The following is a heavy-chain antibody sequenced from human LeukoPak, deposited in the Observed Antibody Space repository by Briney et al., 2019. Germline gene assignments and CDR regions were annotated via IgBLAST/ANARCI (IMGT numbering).Heavy chain of an antibody. Sequence: SGTLSLTCAVSGGSISNENWWGWVRQPPGKGLEWIGEIYHSGSTNYIPSLKSRITISVDKSKNQFSLKLTSVTAADTAVYYCARGAPDLPDNWFDPWGQGTLVTVSS. CDR1: GGSISNENW. D-gene: IGHD3/OR15-3a*01. CDR2: IYHSGST. CDR3: ARGAPDLPDNWFDP. V-gene: IGHV4-4*02. J-gene: IGHJ5*02.